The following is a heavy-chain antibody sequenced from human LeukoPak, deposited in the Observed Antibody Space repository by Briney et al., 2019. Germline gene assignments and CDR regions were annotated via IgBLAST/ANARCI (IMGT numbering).Heavy chain of an antibody. J-gene: IGHJ4*02. CDR2: IDIAGDT. V-gene: IGHV3-13*01. D-gene: IGHD6-13*01. CDR1: GFTFSSYD. Sequence: GGSLRLSCATSGFTFSSYDMPWVRQATGKGLDWVSAIDIAGDTYYSGSVKGRFTISRENAKNTLYLQMNSLRAWDTAVYYCARVAAAGKGFDYWGQGTLVTVSS. CDR3: ARVAAAGKGFDY.